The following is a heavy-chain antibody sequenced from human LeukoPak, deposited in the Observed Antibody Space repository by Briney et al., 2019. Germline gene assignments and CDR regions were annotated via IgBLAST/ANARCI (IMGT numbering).Heavy chain of an antibody. Sequence: GGSLRLSCAASGFTVSSNDMSWVRQTPGRGLEWVSSISGSGDSTFYADSVKGRFSISRDNSKDTLYLQVNGLRTEDTAVYYCAKDRLLNCRGDCYIFDYWGQGTVVTVSS. D-gene: IGHD2-21*02. CDR1: GFTVSSND. V-gene: IGHV3-23*01. CDR3: AKDRLLNCRGDCYIFDY. J-gene: IGHJ4*02. CDR2: ISGSGDST.